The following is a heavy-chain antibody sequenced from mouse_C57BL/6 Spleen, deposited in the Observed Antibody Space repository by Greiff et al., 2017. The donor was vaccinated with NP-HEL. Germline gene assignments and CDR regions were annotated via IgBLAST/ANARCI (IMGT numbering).Heavy chain of an antibody. Sequence: VQLQQPGAELVKPGASVKMSCKASGYTFTSYWITWVKQRPGQGLEWIGDIYPGSGSTNYNEKFKSKATLTVDTSSSTAYMQLSSLTSEDSAVYYCARRWLLRYYAMDYWGQGTSVTVSS. J-gene: IGHJ4*01. V-gene: IGHV1-55*01. CDR1: GYTFTSYW. CDR3: ARRWLLRYYAMDY. CDR2: IYPGSGST. D-gene: IGHD2-3*01.